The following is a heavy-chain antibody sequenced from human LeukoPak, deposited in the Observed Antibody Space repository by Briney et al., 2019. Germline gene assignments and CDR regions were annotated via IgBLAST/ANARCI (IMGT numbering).Heavy chain of an antibody. J-gene: IGHJ4*02. CDR1: GFTFSSYA. D-gene: IGHD6-13*01. V-gene: IGHV3-23*01. CDR3: AKHLKTNRAAADLIDY. Sequence: GGSLRLSCAASGFTFSSYAMSWVRQAPGKGLEWVSAISGSGGSTYYADSVKGRFTISRDNSKNTLYLQMNSLRAEDTAVYYCAKHLKTNRAAADLIDYWGQGTLVTVSS. CDR2: ISGSGGST.